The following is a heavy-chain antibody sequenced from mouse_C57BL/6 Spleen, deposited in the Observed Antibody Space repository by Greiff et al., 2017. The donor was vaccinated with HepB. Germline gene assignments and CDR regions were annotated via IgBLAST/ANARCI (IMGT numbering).Heavy chain of an antibody. J-gene: IGHJ3*01. CDR1: GYTFTSYG. CDR2: IYPRSGNT. D-gene: IGHD5-1*01. Sequence: VMLVESGAELARPGASVKLSCKASGYTFTSYGISWVKQRTGQGLEWIGEIYPRSGNTYYNEKFKGKATLTADKSSSTAYMELRSLTSEDSAVYFCARTYEYGFAYWGQGTLVTVSA. V-gene: IGHV1-81*01. CDR3: ARTYEYGFAY.